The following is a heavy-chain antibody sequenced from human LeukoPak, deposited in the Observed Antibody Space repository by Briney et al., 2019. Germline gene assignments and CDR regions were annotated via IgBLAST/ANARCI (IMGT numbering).Heavy chain of an antibody. J-gene: IGHJ4*02. Sequence: PGGSLRLSCAASGFTFSSYSMNWARQAPGKGLEWVAAISTTSGNIYYADSVKGRFTISRGNAKNSLYLQMNSLRVEDTALYYCARRAPSHDFDDWGQGTLVTVSS. CDR2: ISTTSGNI. V-gene: IGHV3-21*01. CDR1: GFTFSSYS. CDR3: ARRAPSHDFDD.